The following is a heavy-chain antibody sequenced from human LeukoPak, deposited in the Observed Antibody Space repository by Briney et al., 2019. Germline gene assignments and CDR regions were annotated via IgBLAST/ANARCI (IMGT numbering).Heavy chain of an antibody. V-gene: IGHV3-33*01. CDR1: GCTFNNYG. J-gene: IGHJ4*02. CDR2: IWYDGSNK. CDR3: ARALAYSGSYYGMDY. D-gene: IGHD1-26*01. Sequence: PGRSLRLSCAASGCTFNNYGMHWVRQAPGKRLDWVAVIWYDGSNKYYADSVKDRFTISRDNSKNTLYLQMNSLRAEDTAVYYCARALAYSGSYYGMDYWGQGTLVTVSS.